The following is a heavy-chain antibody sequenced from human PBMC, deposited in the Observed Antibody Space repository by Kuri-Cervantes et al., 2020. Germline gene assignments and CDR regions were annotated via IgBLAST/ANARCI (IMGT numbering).Heavy chain of an antibody. V-gene: IGHV3-30-3*01. CDR2: ISYDGSNK. CDR3: ARVGYDILTGSGNWFDP. J-gene: IGHJ5*02. CDR1: GFTFSSYA. Sequence: GESLKISCAASGFTFSSYAMHWVRQAPGKGLEWVAVISYDGSNKYYADSVKGRFTISRDNAKNSLYLQMNSLRAEDTAVYYCARVGYDILTGSGNWFDPWGQGTLVTVSS. D-gene: IGHD3-9*01.